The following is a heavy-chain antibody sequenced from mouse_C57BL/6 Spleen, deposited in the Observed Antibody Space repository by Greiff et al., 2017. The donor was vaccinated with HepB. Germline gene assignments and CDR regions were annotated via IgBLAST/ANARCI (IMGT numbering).Heavy chain of an antibody. CDR1: GFTFSDYG. J-gene: IGHJ3*01. CDR2: ISSGSSTI. D-gene: IGHD3-2*02. Sequence: EVKLVESGGGLVKPGGSLKLSCAASGFTFSDYGMHWVRQAPEKGLEWVAYISSGSSTIYYADTVKGRFTISRDNAKNTLFLQMTSLRSEDTAMYYCARQLRRAWFAYWGQGTLGTVSA. V-gene: IGHV5-17*01. CDR3: ARQLRRAWFAY.